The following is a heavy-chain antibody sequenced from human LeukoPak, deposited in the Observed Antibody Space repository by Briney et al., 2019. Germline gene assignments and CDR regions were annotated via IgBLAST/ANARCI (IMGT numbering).Heavy chain of an antibody. CDR3: ARDATTAIGTVYMDV. CDR1: GFTFSIYE. Sequence: GGSLRLSCEASGFTFSIYEVNWVRQAPGKGLEWLSHISDSGSSTHYADSVKGRFTISRDNSKNSLYLEMNSLRVEDTAIYYCARDATTAIGTVYMDVWGKGITVTISS. J-gene: IGHJ6*03. V-gene: IGHV3-48*03. CDR2: ISDSGSST. D-gene: IGHD1-1*01.